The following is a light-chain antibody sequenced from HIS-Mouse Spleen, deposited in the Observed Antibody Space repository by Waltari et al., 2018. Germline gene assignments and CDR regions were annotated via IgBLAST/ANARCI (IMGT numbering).Light chain of an antibody. Sequence: QSALTQPASVSGSPGQSITISCTGTSSDVGRYNLVSWHQPHPAKAPKLMIYEGSKRPSGVSNRFSGSKSGNTASLTISGLQAEDEADYYCCSYAGSSTFVVFGGGTKLTVL. CDR1: SSDVGRYNL. J-gene: IGLJ2*01. CDR2: EGS. CDR3: CSYAGSSTFVV. V-gene: IGLV2-23*01.